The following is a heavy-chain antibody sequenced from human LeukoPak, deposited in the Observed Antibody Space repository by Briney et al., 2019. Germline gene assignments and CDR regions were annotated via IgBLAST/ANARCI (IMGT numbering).Heavy chain of an antibody. CDR3: ATGGYSYGFTVYLDY. D-gene: IGHD5-18*01. J-gene: IGHJ4*02. CDR2: IYYSGST. CDR1: GGSISSSSYY. Sequence: SETLSLTCTVSGGSISSSSYYWGWIRQPPGKGLEWIGSIYYSGSTYYNPSLKSRVTISVDTSKNQFSLKLSSVTAADTAVYYCATGGYSYGFTVYLDYWGQGTLVTVSS. V-gene: IGHV4-39*07.